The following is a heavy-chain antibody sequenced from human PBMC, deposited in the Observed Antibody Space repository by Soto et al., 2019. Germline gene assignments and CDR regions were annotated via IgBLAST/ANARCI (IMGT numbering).Heavy chain of an antibody. D-gene: IGHD5-12*01. CDR2: IIPIFGTA. CDR1: GGTFSSYA. V-gene: IGHV1-69*06. Sequence: SVKVSCKASGGTFSSYAISWVRQAPGQGLEWMGGIIPIFGTANYAQKFQGRVTITADKSTSTAYMELSSLRSEDTAVYYCAIVISRWLTPTIYYYYGMDVWGQGTTVTVSS. J-gene: IGHJ6*02. CDR3: AIVISRWLTPTIYYYYGMDV.